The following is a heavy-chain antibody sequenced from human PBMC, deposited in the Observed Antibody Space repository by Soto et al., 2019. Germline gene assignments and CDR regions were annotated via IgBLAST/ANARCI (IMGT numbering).Heavy chain of an antibody. Sequence: GGSLRLSCAASGFTFSSYAMNWVRQAPGKGLEWVSYISSSGSTIYYADSVKGRFTISRDNAKNSLYLQMNSLRAEDTAVYYCARVYYDSSGYYYYYYGMDVWGQGTTVTVSS. CDR3: ARVYYDSSGYYYYYYGMDV. CDR1: GFTFSSYA. CDR2: ISSSGSTI. J-gene: IGHJ6*02. D-gene: IGHD3-22*01. V-gene: IGHV3-48*03.